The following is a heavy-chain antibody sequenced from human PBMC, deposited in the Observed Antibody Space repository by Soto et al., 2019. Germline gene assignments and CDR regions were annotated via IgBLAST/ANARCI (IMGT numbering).Heavy chain of an antibody. CDR3: GRDNYGPLDY. CDR2: DEPRSDDR. D-gene: IGHD3-10*01. J-gene: IGHJ4*02. CDR1: GYTFTDLY. Sequence: QVQLVQSGAELKKPGASVRVSCKPSGYTFTDLYIHWVRQAPGQGLEWMGWDEPRSDDRRNTQKFQGRVTMSRGTSTSTVYMELNSLTSDDTAVYYCGRDNYGPLDYWGQGTLVTVSS. V-gene: IGHV1-2*02.